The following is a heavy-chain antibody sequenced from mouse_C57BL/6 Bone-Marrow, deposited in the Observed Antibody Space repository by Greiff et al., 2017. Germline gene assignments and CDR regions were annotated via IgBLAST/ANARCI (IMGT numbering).Heavy chain of an antibody. V-gene: IGHV1-5*01. J-gene: IGHJ3*01. CDR3: TTLYYGSSSAWFAY. CDR1: GYTFTSYW. CDR2: IYPGNSDT. D-gene: IGHD1-1*01. Sequence: EVQLQQSGTVLARPGASVKMSCKTSGYTFTSYWMHWVKQRPGQGLEWIGAIYPGNSDTSYNQKFKGKAKLTAVTSASTAYMELSSLTNEDSAVYYCTTLYYGSSSAWFAYWGQGTLVTVSA.